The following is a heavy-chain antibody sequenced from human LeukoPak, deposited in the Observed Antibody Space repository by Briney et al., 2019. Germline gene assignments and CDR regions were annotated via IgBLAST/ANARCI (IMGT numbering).Heavy chain of an antibody. J-gene: IGHJ4*02. V-gene: IGHV3-11*05. CDR1: GFTFSDYY. CDR2: ISSSSSYT. CDR3: ARDSRYSRYSDY. D-gene: IGHD5-12*01. Sequence: GESLKISCAASGFTFSDYYMSWIRQAPGKGLEWDSYISSSSSYTDYADSVKGRFTISRDNAKNSLNLQMNSLRAEDTAVFYCARDSRYSRYSDYWGQGTLVTVSS.